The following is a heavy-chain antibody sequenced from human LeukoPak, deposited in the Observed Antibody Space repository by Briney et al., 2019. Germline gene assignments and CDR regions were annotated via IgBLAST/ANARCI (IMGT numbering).Heavy chain of an antibody. CDR1: GFTFSNYW. D-gene: IGHD3-9*01. J-gene: IGHJ4*02. CDR2: INDDGSST. Sequence: GSLRLSCVASGFTFSNYWMHWVRQAPGKGLVWVSRINDDGSSTDYADSLKGRFTISRDNAKNTLYLQMNSLRAEDTAVYYCTRRNYDVLTGYYNFDYWGQGTLVTVSS. CDR3: TRRNYDVLTGYYNFDY. V-gene: IGHV3-74*01.